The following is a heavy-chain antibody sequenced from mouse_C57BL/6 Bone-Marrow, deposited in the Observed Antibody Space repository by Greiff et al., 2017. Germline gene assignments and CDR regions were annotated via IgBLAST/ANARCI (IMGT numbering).Heavy chain of an antibody. J-gene: IGHJ1*03. Sequence: VQLQQSGAELVRPGTSVKMSCKASGYTFTNYWIGWAKQRPGHGLEWIGDIYPGGGYTNYNEKFKGKATLTADKSSSTAYMQFSSLKSEDSAIYYCARVGLRRDWYFDVWGTGTTVTVSS. CDR3: ARVGLRRDWYFDV. V-gene: IGHV1-63*01. CDR2: IYPGGGYT. D-gene: IGHD2-2*01. CDR1: GYTFTNYW.